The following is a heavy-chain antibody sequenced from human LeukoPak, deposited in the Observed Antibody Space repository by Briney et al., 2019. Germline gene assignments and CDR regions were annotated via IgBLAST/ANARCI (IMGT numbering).Heavy chain of an antibody. CDR1: GYSFTSYW. V-gene: IGHV5-51*01. CDR2: IYPGDSDT. Sequence: GESLKISCKGSGYSFTSYWIGWVRQIPGKGLEWRGIIYPGDSDTRYSTSFQGQVPISANKSISTAYLQWSSLKASETAMYYCARHRYYYDSSGPYYYYYMDVWGKGTTVTISS. CDR3: ARHRYYYDSSGPYYYYYMDV. D-gene: IGHD3-22*01. J-gene: IGHJ6*03.